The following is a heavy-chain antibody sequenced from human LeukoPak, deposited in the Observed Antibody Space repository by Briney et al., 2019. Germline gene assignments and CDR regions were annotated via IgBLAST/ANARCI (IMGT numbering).Heavy chain of an antibody. CDR2: ISSSSSYI. CDR1: GFTFSSYS. D-gene: IGHD3-10*01. J-gene: IGHJ6*03. Sequence: GGSLRLXCAASGFTFSSYSMNWVRQAPGKGLEWVSSISSSSSYIYYADSVKGRFTISRDNAKNSLYLQMNSLRAEDTAVYYCARSGGIEIINYYYHYYMDVWGKGTTVTVSS. CDR3: ARSGGIEIINYYYHYYMDV. V-gene: IGHV3-21*01.